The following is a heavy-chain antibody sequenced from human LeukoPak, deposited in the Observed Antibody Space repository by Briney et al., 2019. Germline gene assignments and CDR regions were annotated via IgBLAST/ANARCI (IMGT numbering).Heavy chain of an antibody. CDR3: ARGLLATYDFWSGQEETYYMDV. CDR2: ISSSGSTI. CDR1: GFTFSDYS. J-gene: IGHJ6*03. Sequence: GGSLRLSCAASGFTFSDYSMNWVRQAPGKGLEDLSYISSSGSTIYYADSVKGRFTISRDNAKNSLYLQMNSLRAEDTAVYYCARGLLATYDFWSGQEETYYMDVWGKGTTVTVSS. D-gene: IGHD3-3*01. V-gene: IGHV3-11*04.